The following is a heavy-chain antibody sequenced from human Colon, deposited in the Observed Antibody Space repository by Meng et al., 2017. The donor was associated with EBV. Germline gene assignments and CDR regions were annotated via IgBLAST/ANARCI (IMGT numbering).Heavy chain of an antibody. CDR1: GGSISSGDYY. D-gene: IGHD5-12*01. CDR3: ARDRGGLGAFDY. V-gene: IGHV4-30-4*01. J-gene: IGHJ4*02. Sequence: QGRWQGPGPGLVKPSQTLSLTCTVSGGSISSGDYYWSWIRQPPGKGLEWIGYIYYSGSTYYNPSLKSRVTISVDTSKNQFSPKLSSVTAADTAAYYCARDRGGLGAFDYWGQGTLVTVSS. CDR2: IYYSGST.